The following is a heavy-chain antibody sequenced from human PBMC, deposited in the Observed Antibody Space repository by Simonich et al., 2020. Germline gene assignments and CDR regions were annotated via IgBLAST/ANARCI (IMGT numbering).Heavy chain of an antibody. V-gene: IGHV1-2*06. CDR1: GYTFTGYY. CDR2: INPNSGGT. D-gene: IGHD3-10*01. Sequence: GAEVKKPGASVKVSCKASGYTFTGYYMHWVRPAPGQGLEWMGRINPNSGGTNYAQKFQGRGTMTRDTTISTAYMELSRLRSDDTAVYYCARVPGIYYYYGMDVWGQGTTVTVSS. J-gene: IGHJ6*02. CDR3: ARVPGIYYYYGMDV.